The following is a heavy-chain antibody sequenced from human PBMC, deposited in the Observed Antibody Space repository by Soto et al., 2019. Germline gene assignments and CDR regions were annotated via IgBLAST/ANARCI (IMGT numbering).Heavy chain of an antibody. CDR1: GGSFSGYY. V-gene: IGHV4-34*01. D-gene: IGHD3-3*01. CDR3: ARIGDFWSGYYISGGNWFDP. J-gene: IGHJ5*02. Sequence: SETLSLTCAVYGGSFSGYYWSWIRQPPGKGLEWIGEINHSGSTNYNPSLKSRVTISVDTSKNQFSLKLSSVTAADTAVYYCARIGDFWSGYYISGGNWFDPWGQGTLVTVSS. CDR2: INHSGST.